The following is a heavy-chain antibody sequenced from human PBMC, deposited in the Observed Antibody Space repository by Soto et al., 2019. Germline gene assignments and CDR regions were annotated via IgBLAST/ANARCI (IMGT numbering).Heavy chain of an antibody. Sequence: SETLSLTCTVPGGSVNICTYYWSWIRQPPGKGLEWIGYIYYSGSTYYNPSLKSRVTISVDTSKNQFSLKLSSVTAADTAVYYCERVGGINWFDPWGQGTLVT. J-gene: IGHJ5*02. V-gene: IGHV4-31*02. CDR2: IYYSGST. D-gene: IGHD1-20*01. CDR1: GGSVNICTYY. CDR3: ERVGGINWFDP.